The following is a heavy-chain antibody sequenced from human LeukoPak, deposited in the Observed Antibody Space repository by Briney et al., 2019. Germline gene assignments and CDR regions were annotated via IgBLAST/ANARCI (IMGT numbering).Heavy chain of an antibody. Sequence: GGSLRLSCAASGFTFSGSAMHWVRQASGKGLEWVGRIRSKANSYATAYAAAVKGRFTISRDDSKNTAYLQMNSLKTEDTAVYYCTRPLPTSRYYYDSSGPPDWGQGTLVTVSS. V-gene: IGHV3-73*01. J-gene: IGHJ4*02. CDR1: GFTFSGSA. D-gene: IGHD3-22*01. CDR2: IRSKANSYAT. CDR3: TRPLPTSRYYYDSSGPPD.